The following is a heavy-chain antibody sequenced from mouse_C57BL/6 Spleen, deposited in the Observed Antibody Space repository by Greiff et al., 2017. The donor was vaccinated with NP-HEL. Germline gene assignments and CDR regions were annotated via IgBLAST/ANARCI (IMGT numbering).Heavy chain of an antibody. J-gene: IGHJ2*01. CDR3: ARRGNLNYFDY. Sequence: QVQLKQSGAELVKPGASVKISCKASGYAFSSYWMNWVKQRPGKGLEWIGQIYPGDGDTNYNGKFKGKATLTADKSSSTAYMQLSSLTSEDSAVYFCARRGNLNYFDYWGQGTTLTVSS. CDR1: GYAFSSYW. CDR2: IYPGDGDT. V-gene: IGHV1-80*01.